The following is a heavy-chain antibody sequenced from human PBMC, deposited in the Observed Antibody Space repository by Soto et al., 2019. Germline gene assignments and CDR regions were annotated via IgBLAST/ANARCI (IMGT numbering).Heavy chain of an antibody. D-gene: IGHD1-26*01. J-gene: IGHJ3*02. CDR2: IYYSGST. V-gene: IGHV4-31*03. Sequence: SETLSLTCTVSGGSISSGGYYWSWIRQHPGKGLEWIGYIYYSGSTYYNPSLKSRVTISVDMSKNQFSLKLSSVTAADTAVYYCARDRLRAVPHDAFDIWGQGTMVTVSS. CDR1: GGSISSGGYY. CDR3: ARDRLRAVPHDAFDI.